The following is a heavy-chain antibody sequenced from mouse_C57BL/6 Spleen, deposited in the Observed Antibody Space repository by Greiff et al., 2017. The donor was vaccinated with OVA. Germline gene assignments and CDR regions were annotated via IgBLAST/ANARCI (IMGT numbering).Heavy chain of an antibody. CDR1: GYTFTSYT. J-gene: IGHJ4*01. CDR3: ARAPYYGSSPYAMDY. CDR2: INPSSGYT. V-gene: IGHV1-4*01. D-gene: IGHD1-1*01. Sequence: VQLQQSGAELARPGASVKMSCKASGYTFTSYTMHWVKQRPGQGLEWIGYINPSSGYTKYNQKFKDKATLTADKSSSTAYMQLSSLTSEDSAVYYGARAPYYGSSPYAMDYWGQGTSVTVSS.